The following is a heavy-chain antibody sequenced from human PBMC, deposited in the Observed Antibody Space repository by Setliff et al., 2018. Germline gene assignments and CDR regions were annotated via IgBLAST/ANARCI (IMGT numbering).Heavy chain of an antibody. V-gene: IGHV4-59*08. CDR2: IYNNGRT. CDR3: ARWRVRDSGYYPRLSYMDV. CDR1: GGSISGYY. D-gene: IGHD3-22*01. J-gene: IGHJ6*03. Sequence: PSETLSLTCSVSGGSISGYYWSWLRQPPGKGLEWIGYIYNNGRTNSNPSLKSRVTISVDTSKNQFSLKLSSVTAADTAVYYCARWRVRDSGYYPRLSYMDVWGKGTTVTVSS.